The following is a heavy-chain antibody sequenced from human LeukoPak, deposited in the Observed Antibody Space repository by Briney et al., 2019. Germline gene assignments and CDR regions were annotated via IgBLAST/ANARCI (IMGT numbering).Heavy chain of an antibody. CDR3: ASQYYDYVWGTYPCYFDY. D-gene: IGHD3-16*02. V-gene: IGHV4-39*01. CDR2: MYYSGST. Sequence: SETLSLTCSVSGGSISSSSYYWGWIRQPPGKGLEWIGSMYYSGSTYNNPSLKSRVTISVDTSKNQFYLKLRSVTAADTAVYYCASQYYDYVWGTYPCYFDYWGQGTLVTVSS. CDR1: GGSISSSSYY. J-gene: IGHJ4*02.